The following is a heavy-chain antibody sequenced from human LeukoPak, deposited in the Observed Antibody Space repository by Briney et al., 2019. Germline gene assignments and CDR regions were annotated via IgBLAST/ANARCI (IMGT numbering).Heavy chain of an antibody. Sequence: GGSLRLSCAASGFTFSSYSMDWVRQAPGKGLEWVSSISSSSSYIYYADSVKGRFTISRDNAKNSLYLQMNSLRAEDTAVYYCARDDGVITLDYWGQGTLVTVSS. CDR3: ARDDGVITLDY. V-gene: IGHV3-21*01. CDR2: ISSSSSYI. D-gene: IGHD3-22*01. CDR1: GFTFSSYS. J-gene: IGHJ4*02.